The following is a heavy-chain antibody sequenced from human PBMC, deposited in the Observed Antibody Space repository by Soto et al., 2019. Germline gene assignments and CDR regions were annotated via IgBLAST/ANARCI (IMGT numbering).Heavy chain of an antibody. CDR3: ARYYDSSLDP. CDR2: IYYSGST. D-gene: IGHD3-22*01. J-gene: IGHJ5*02. Sequence: SETLSLTCTVSGGSISSGGYYWSWIRQHPGKGLEWIGYIYYSGSTYYNPSLKSRVIMLVDTANDQSSLKLSSVTAADTAVYCCARYYDSSLDPWGQGTLLTVSS. V-gene: IGHV4-31*03. CDR1: GGSISSGGYY.